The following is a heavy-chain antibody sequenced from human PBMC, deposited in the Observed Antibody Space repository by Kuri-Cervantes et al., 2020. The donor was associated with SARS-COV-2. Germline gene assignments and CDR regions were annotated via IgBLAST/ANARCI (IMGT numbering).Heavy chain of an antibody. CDR2: INPDGGYT. V-gene: IGHV3-74*01. D-gene: IGHD1-1*01. CDR1: AMTFRRYS. J-gene: IGHJ4*02. CDR3: VRDGDHWNFDY. Sequence: GESLKISCAASAMTFRRYSLHWVRQAPGKGLVWVSRINPDGGYTNNADSVKGRFTLSRDNAKNMLFLQMNSLRAEDTAVYYCVRDGDHWNFDYWGQGTLVHGAS.